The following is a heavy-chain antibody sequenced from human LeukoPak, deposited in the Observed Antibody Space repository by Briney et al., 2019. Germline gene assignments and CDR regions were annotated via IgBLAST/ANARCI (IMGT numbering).Heavy chain of an antibody. D-gene: IGHD2-21*01. CDR3: ATLLLSGGAFDI. Sequence: GGSLRLSCAASGFTFSSYAMSWVRQAPGKGLEWVAVISYDGSNKYYADSVKGRFTISRDNSKNTLYLQMNSLRAEDTAVYYCATLLLSGGAFDIWGQGTMVTVSS. J-gene: IGHJ3*02. CDR2: ISYDGSNK. V-gene: IGHV3-30*01. CDR1: GFTFSSYA.